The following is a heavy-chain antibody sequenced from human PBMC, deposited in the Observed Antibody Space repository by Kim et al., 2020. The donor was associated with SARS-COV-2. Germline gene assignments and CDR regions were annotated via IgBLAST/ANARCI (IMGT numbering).Heavy chain of an antibody. CDR1: GYTFTSNA. V-gene: IGHV1-18*01. D-gene: IGHD3-3*01. CDR3: ARSLYSAYDFGSDFTHNWF. J-gene: IGHJ5*01. CDR2: VRPTSGDT. Sequence: ASVKVSCKPSGYTFTSNAITWVRQAPGQGLEWLGWVRPTSGDTNYAQNLEGRLTLTADTSTGTAYMELRSLRSDDTAVYYCARSLYSAYDFGSDFTHNWF.